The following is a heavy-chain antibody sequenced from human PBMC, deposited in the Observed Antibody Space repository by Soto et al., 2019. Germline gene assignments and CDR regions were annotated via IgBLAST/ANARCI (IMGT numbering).Heavy chain of an antibody. D-gene: IGHD2-2*01. CDR1: GFTFIDYY. V-gene: IGHV3-11*06. CDR3: ARDSRIVARPAMGSVGFDP. CDR2: ISSSGSYT. Sequence: GGSLRLSCAASGFTFIDYYMSWIRQAPGKGLEWVSYISSSGSYTKYADSVKGRFTISRDNAKNSLYLQMDSLRAEDTAVYYCARDSRIVARPAMGSVGFDPWGQGTLVTVSS. J-gene: IGHJ5*02.